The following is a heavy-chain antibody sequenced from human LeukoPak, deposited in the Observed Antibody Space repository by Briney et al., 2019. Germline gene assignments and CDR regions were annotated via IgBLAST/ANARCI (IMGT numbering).Heavy chain of an antibody. CDR3: AKDTAYSSSWYFFDY. J-gene: IGHJ4*02. CDR2: ISHDGSDK. V-gene: IGHV3-30*04. Sequence: GGSLRLSCAASGFTFSNYAMHWVRQAPGKGLEWVAVISHDGSDKYYADSVKGRFSISRDNSKNKVYLQMNSLRAEDTAVYYCAKDTAYSSSWYFFDYWGQGTLVTVSS. D-gene: IGHD6-13*01. CDR1: GFTFSNYA.